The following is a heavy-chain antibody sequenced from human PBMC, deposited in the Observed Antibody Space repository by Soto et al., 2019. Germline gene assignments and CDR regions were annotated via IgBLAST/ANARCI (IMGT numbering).Heavy chain of an antibody. CDR3: AKKVNSGPGSQYFDY. CDR1: GFTFSSDS. CDR2: VRTGCGGGTT. D-gene: IGHD3-10*01. J-gene: IGHJ4*02. Sequence: GGSLRLSCAASGFTFSSDSMSWVRQAPGKGLEWVSGVRTGCGGGTTYYADSMKGRFTISRNNSKNTLFLQMTSLSAEDTAIYYCAKKVNSGPGSQYFDYWGQGTLVTVSS. V-gene: IGHV3-23*01.